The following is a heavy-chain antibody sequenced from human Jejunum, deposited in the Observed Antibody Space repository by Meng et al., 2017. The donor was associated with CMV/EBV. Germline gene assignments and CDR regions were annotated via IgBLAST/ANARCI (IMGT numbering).Heavy chain of an antibody. CDR1: GYTFTSYG. Sequence: VQLGQSGARGKKPGASVKVSCKASGYTFTSYGISWVRQAPGQGLEWMGWISAYNGNTNYAQKLQGRVTMTTDTSTSTAYMELRSLRSDDTAVYYCARNRPRGVATGANWFDPWGQGTLVTVSS. J-gene: IGHJ5*02. D-gene: IGHD5-12*01. CDR3: ARNRPRGVATGANWFDP. CDR2: ISAYNGNT. V-gene: IGHV1-18*01.